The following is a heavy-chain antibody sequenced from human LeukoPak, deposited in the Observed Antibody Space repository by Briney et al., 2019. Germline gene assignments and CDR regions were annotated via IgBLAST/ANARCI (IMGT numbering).Heavy chain of an antibody. J-gene: IGHJ4*02. CDR1: GGSVSTIAYY. V-gene: IGHV4-39*01. CDR3: VRLVGVPPAVDN. D-gene: IGHD2-2*01. Sequence: PSETLSLTCTVSGGSVSTIAYYWGWIRQPPGKGLENIGHIYNGEATYYNPSLKSRGTISVDTSKNQFSLRLTSVTAADTAVYYCVRLVGVPPAVDNWGQGTLVTVSS. CDR2: IYNGEAT.